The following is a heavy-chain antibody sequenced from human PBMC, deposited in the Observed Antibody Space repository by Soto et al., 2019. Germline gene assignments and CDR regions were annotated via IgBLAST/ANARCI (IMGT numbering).Heavy chain of an antibody. D-gene: IGHD3-3*01. CDR2: ISGSGGST. Sequence: GGSLRLSCAASGFTFSSYAMSWVRQAPGKGLEWVSAISGSGGSTYYADSVKGRFTISRDNSKNTLYLQMNSLRAEDTAVYYCAKGNEWDFWSGYYISAFDIWGQGTMVTVSS. CDR3: AKGNEWDFWSGYYISAFDI. V-gene: IGHV3-23*01. J-gene: IGHJ3*02. CDR1: GFTFSSYA.